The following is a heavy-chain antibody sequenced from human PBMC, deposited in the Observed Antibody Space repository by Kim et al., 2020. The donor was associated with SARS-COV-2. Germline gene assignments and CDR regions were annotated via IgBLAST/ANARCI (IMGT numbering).Heavy chain of an antibody. V-gene: IGHV4-34*01. CDR3: ARGQGEQQLPRAEYFQH. Sequence: LKSRVTISVDTSKNQFSLKLSSVTAADTAVYYCARGQGEQQLPRAEYFQHWGQGTLVTVSS. D-gene: IGHD6-13*01. J-gene: IGHJ1*01.